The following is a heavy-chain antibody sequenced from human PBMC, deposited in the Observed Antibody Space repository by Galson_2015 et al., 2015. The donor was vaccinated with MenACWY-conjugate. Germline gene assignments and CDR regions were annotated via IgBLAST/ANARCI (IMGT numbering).Heavy chain of an antibody. V-gene: IGHV3-7*03. J-gene: IGHJ5*02. D-gene: IGHD6-19*01. CDR3: ARGQGWLSP. Sequence: SLRLSCAASGFIFSASWMSWVRQAPGKGLEWVAITKPDGSDKYYVDSVKGRFTISRDNAENSLYLQMNSPRDDDTAVYYCARGQGWLSPRGQGTLVTVSS. CDR1: GFIFSASW. CDR2: TKPDGSDK.